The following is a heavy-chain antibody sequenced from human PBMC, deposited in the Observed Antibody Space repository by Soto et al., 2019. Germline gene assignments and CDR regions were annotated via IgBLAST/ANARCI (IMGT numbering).Heavy chain of an antibody. J-gene: IGHJ3*02. D-gene: IGHD3-16*01. CDR1: GDTFTNFA. Sequence: QVQLVQSGTEVKKSGSSVKVSCKAYGDTFTNFAISWMRQAPGQGLEWMGGIIPMFGTPNYAQKFQCTVTITADRSTSTAYLDLRSLKSEATAMYYCAKGLLGYIGHDGGVVFDIWGQGTMVTVSS. V-gene: IGHV1-69*06. CDR2: IIPMFGTP. CDR3: AKGLLGYIGHDGGVVFDI.